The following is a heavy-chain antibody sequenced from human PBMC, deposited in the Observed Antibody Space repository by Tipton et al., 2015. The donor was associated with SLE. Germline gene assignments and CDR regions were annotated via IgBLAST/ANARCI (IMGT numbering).Heavy chain of an antibody. J-gene: IGHJ4*02. CDR2: IYYSGST. CDR1: GGSFSGYY. D-gene: IGHD4-23*01. CDR3: ARVGVVTPFDY. Sequence: TLSLTCAVYGGSFSGYYWSWIRQPPGKGLEWIGYIYYSGSTYYNPSLKSRVTISVDTSKNQFSLKLRSVTAADTAVYYCARVGVVTPFDYWGQGTLVTVSS. V-gene: IGHV4-34*09.